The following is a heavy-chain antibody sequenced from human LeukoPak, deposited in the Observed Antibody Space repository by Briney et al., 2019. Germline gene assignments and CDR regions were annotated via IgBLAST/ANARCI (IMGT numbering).Heavy chain of an antibody. CDR2: IYYSGST. CDR3: ARDHSSGWYDY. CDR1: GGSISSSSYY. Sequence: SETLSLTCTVSGGSISSSSYYWGWIRQPPGKGLEWIGSIYYSGSTYYNPSLKSRVTISVDTSKNQSSLKLSSVTAADTAVYYCARDHSSGWYDYWGQGTLVTVSS. D-gene: IGHD6-19*01. J-gene: IGHJ4*02. V-gene: IGHV4-39*01.